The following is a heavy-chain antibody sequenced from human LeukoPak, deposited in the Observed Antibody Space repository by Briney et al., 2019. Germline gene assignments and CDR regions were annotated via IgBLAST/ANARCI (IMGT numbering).Heavy chain of an antibody. CDR1: GLTFSTYS. CDR2: ISSDSGAR. D-gene: IGHD2-15*01. Sequence: GGSLRLSCGASGLTFSTYSMNWVRQAPGKGLEWVSYISSDSGARYYADSVKGRFTIYRDNAKNSLYLQMNSLGAEDTAVYYCARATQPGFDPWGQGTLVTVPS. CDR3: ARATQPGFDP. J-gene: IGHJ5*02. V-gene: IGHV3-48*01.